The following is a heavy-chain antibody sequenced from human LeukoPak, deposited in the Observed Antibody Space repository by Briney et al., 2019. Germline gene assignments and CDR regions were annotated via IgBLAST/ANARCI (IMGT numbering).Heavy chain of an antibody. CDR1: GGTFSSYA. Sequence: ASVKVSCKASGGTFSSYAISWVRQAPGQGLEWMGGIIPIFGTANYAQKFQGRVTMTEDTSTDTAYMELSSLRSEDTAVYYCATVYGSGSPFDYWGQGTLVTVSS. CDR2: IIPIFGTA. V-gene: IGHV1-69*06. D-gene: IGHD3-10*01. J-gene: IGHJ4*02. CDR3: ATVYGSGSPFDY.